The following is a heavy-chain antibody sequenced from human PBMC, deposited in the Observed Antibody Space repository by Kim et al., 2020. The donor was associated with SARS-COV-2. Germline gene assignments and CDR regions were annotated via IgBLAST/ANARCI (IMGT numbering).Heavy chain of an antibody. V-gene: IGHV3-30*03. CDR3: SMGMATIILTY. J-gene: IGHJ4*02. CDR1: GFTFSSYG. Sequence: GGSLRLSCAASGFTFSSYGMHWVRQAPGKGLECVAVISYDGSNKYYADSVKGRFTISRDNSKNTPYLQMNSFTAEDTAVYYCSMGMATIILTYWGQGTL. D-gene: IGHD3-10*01. CDR2: ISYDGSNK.